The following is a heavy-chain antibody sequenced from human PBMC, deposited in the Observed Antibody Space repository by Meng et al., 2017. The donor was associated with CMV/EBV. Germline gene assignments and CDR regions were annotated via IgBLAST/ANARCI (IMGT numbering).Heavy chain of an antibody. CDR3: ASSLTYPDY. J-gene: IGHJ4*02. D-gene: IGHD2-15*01. Sequence: VQLPPWGAGLLKPSETLSLTCAVYGGSFSGYYWSWIRQPPGKGLEWIGEINHSGSTNYNPSLKSRVTISVDTSKNQFSLKLSSVTAADTAVYYCASSLTYPDYWGQGTLVTVSS. CDR2: INHSGST. V-gene: IGHV4-34*01. CDR1: GGSFSGYY.